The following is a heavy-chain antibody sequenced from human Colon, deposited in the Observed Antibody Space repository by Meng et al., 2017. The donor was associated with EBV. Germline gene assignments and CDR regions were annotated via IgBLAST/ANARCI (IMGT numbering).Heavy chain of an antibody. J-gene: IGHJ2*01. CDR2: IYYSGST. V-gene: IGHV4-30-4*01. CDR3: ARVGWRQWSFDL. Sequence: SGPRLVQPSPTRSLTITVSVRSTSSVYYYWSWIRQPPGNGLELIGHIYYSGSTSYNPSLKSRVTISVGTSNNQFSLKLSSVTAADTAVYYCARVGWRQWSFDLWGRGTLVTVSS. D-gene: IGHD5-18*01. CDR1: VRSTSSVYYY.